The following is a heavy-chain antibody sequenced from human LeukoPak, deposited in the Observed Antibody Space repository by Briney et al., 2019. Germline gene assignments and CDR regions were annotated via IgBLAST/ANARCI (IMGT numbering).Heavy chain of an antibody. CDR1: GYTFTSYG. V-gene: IGHV1-18*01. Sequence: ASVTVSCKASGYTFTSYGISWVRPAPGQGLAWMGWISAYNGNTNYAHKLQGRVTMTTDTSTSTAYMELRSLRSDDTAVYYCARDNSDSSGYYYLYYYYYMDVWGKGTTVTVSS. D-gene: IGHD3-22*01. J-gene: IGHJ6*03. CDR3: ARDNSDSSGYYYLYYYYYMDV. CDR2: ISAYNGNT.